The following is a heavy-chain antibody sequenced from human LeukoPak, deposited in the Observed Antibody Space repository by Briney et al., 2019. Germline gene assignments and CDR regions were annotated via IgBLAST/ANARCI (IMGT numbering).Heavy chain of an antibody. J-gene: IGHJ4*02. V-gene: IGHV4-61*02. CDR3: ASEVDRMAFDY. CDR2: IYTSGST. CDR1: GGSISSGSYY. D-gene: IGHD1-26*01. Sequence: PSETLSLTCTVSGGSISSGSYYWSWIRQPAGKGLEWIGRIYTSGSTNYNPSLKSRVTMSVDTSKNQFSLKLSSVTAADTAVYYCASEVDRMAFDYWGQGTLVTVSS.